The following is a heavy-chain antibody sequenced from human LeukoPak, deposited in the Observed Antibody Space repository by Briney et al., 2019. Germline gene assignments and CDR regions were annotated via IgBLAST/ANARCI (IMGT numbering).Heavy chain of an antibody. D-gene: IGHD1-26*01. J-gene: IGHJ4*02. CDR1: GGSISSSSYY. Sequence: SETLSLTCTVSGGSISSSSYYWGWIRQPPGKGLEWIGEIHHSGSANYNPSLKSRVTISLDTSENHFSLRLSSVTAADTAVYYCVRDRGEFSYSHDYWGQGTLVTVSS. V-gene: IGHV4-39*07. CDR3: VRDRGEFSYSHDY. CDR2: IHHSGSA.